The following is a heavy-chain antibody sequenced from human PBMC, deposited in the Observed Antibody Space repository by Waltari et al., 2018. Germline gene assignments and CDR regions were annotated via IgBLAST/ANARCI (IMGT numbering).Heavy chain of an antibody. V-gene: IGHV3-7*01. Sequence: EAQLVESGGGLVQPGGSLRLSCAVSGFTFSTYWMSWVRQAPGKGLEWVATINQDGNEKYYVDSVKGRFTISRDNAENSLYLQMNSLRAEDTAIYYCARHRGLEYWGQGTLVTVSS. J-gene: IGHJ4*02. CDR2: INQDGNEK. CDR1: GFTFSTYW. CDR3: ARHRGLEY. D-gene: IGHD3-16*02.